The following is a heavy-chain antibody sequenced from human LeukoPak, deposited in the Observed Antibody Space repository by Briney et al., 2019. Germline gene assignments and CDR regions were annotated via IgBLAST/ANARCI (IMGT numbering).Heavy chain of an antibody. CDR3: VRVYHDGSFESGNWFDP. D-gene: IGHD3-22*01. CDR2: INPNSGRA. Sequence: ALVKVSCKASGYTFTNYNIDWVRQATGQGLEWMGWINPNSGRAGCVQKFQGRVNITRDTSISTAYMELSSLRSEDTAVYYCVRVYHDGSFESGNWFDPWGQGTLVTVSS. CDR1: GYTFTNYN. V-gene: IGHV1-8*01. J-gene: IGHJ5*02.